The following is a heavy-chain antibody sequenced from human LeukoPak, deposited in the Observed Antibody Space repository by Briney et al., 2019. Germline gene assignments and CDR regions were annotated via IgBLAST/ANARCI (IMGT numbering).Heavy chain of an antibody. Sequence: GESLKISCKASGYSFTTYWIGWVRQVPGKGLEWVGIIYPADSTAKYSPSFQGQVTISADKSISTAYLQWSSLKASDTAMYYCLWVVPAGFGYWGQGTLVTVSS. CDR3: LWVVPAGFGY. CDR2: IYPADSTA. CDR1: GYSFTTYW. J-gene: IGHJ4*02. D-gene: IGHD2-2*01. V-gene: IGHV5-51*01.